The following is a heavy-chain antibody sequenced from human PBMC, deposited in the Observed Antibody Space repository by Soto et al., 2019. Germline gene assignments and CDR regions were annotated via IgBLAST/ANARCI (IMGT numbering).Heavy chain of an antibody. CDR1: GGTFSSYA. Sequence: QVQLVQSGAGVKKPGSSVKVSCKASGGTFSSYAISWVRQAPGQGLEWMGGIIPIFGTANYAQKFQGRVTITAEQRTGQAYMQLVRLKSADTAGYYCARRGARWLQFDYWSQGTLVTVSS. CDR3: ARRGARWLQFDY. CDR2: IIPIFGTA. J-gene: IGHJ4*02. D-gene: IGHD5-12*01. V-gene: IGHV1-69*12.